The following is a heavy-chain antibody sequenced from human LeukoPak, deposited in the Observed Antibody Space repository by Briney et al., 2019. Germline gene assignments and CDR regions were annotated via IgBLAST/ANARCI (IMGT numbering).Heavy chain of an antibody. D-gene: IGHD2-2*01. CDR3: ARNIVVVPAASDWYFDL. CDR1: RYTSTAYN. CDR2: INPKSDGT. J-gene: IGHJ2*01. V-gene: IGHV1-2*02. Sequence: ASVKVSSTAPRYTSTAYNTQWVRQAPRQGREWMGWINPKSDGTNYAQKFQGRVTITRDTSISTDYMELSRLRSDDTAVYYCARNIVVVPAASDWYFDLWGRGTLVTVSS.